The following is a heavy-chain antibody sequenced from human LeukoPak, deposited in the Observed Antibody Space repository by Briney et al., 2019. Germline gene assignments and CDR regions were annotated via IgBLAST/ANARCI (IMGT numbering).Heavy chain of an antibody. D-gene: IGHD3-10*01. V-gene: IGHV4-30-4*01. Sequence: PSQTLSLTCTVSGCSISSGDYYWSWIRQPPGKGLEWIGYIYYSGSTYYNPSLKSQVTISVDTSKNQFSLKLSSVTAADTAVYYCARSDYYGSGSTDTRYYYYYYGMDVWGQGTTVTVSS. CDR3: ARSDYYGSGSTDTRYYYYYYGMDV. J-gene: IGHJ6*02. CDR1: GCSISSGDYY. CDR2: IYYSGST.